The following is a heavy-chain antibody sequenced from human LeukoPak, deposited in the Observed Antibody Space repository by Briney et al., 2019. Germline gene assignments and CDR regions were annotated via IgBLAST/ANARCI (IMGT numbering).Heavy chain of an antibody. J-gene: IGHJ4*02. D-gene: IGHD6-19*01. V-gene: IGHV4-34*01. Sequence: SETLSLTCAVFGESFTNFYWTWIRQSPSNGLEWIGEIKHSGTTNYNPSFKSRVTISLDTSKTQFSLKLTSVTAADTAVYYCAGRSPGIGVSGNFWGQGALVTVSS. CDR2: IKHSGTT. CDR1: GESFTNFY. CDR3: AGRSPGIGVSGNF.